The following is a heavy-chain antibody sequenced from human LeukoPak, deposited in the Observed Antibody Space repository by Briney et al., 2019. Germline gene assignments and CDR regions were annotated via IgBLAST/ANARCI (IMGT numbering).Heavy chain of an antibody. D-gene: IGHD1-26*01. Sequence: SETLSLTCTVSGGSLSSYYWSWIRQPPGKGLEWIGYIYYSGSTNYNPPLKSRVTISVDTSRKQFSLKLGSVTAADTAVYYCARGGTVRNGMDVWGQGTTVTVSS. J-gene: IGHJ6*02. V-gene: IGHV4-59*01. CDR2: IYYSGST. CDR1: GGSLSSYY. CDR3: ARGGTVRNGMDV.